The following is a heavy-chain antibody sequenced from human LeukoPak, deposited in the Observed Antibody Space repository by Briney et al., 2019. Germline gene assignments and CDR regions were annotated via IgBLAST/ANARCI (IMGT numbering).Heavy chain of an antibody. J-gene: IGHJ6*03. CDR3: ARAPAGQPYYYMDV. V-gene: IGHV4-61*01. CDR1: GASVSSGSYY. CDR2: IYYSGST. Sequence: SETLSLTCSVSGASVSSGSYYWSWIRQPPGKGLEWIGYIYYSGSTNYNPSLKSRVTMSVDTSNNQISLKMTSLTAADTAVYYCARAPAGQPYYYMDVWGKGTTVTVSS. D-gene: IGHD2-2*01.